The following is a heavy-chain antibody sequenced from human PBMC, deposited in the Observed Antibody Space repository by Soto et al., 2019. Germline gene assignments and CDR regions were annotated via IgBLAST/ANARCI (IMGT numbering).Heavy chain of an antibody. CDR2: ISYDGSNK. CDR3: PLGGHDY. V-gene: IGHV3-30-3*01. D-gene: IGHD3-10*01. Sequence: GGSLRLSCAASGFTFSSYAMHWVRQAPGKGLEWVAVISYDGSNKYYADSVKGRFTISRDNSKNTLYLQMNSLRAEDTAVYYCPLGGHDYWGQGTLVTVSS. CDR1: GFTFSSYA. J-gene: IGHJ4*02.